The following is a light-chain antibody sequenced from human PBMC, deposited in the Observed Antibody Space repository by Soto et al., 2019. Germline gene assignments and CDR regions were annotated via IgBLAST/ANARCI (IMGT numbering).Light chain of an antibody. V-gene: IGLV1-47*01. CDR2: KNN. Sequence: QSVLTQSPSASGTPGQTVTISCSGSSSNIGTNYVFWYQHVPGTAPKLLLYKNNQRPSGVPDRFSGSKSGTSASLAISGFRSEDEAHYSCASWDESLSGVVFGGGTKVTVL. CDR3: ASWDESLSGVV. CDR1: SSNIGTNY. J-gene: IGLJ3*02.